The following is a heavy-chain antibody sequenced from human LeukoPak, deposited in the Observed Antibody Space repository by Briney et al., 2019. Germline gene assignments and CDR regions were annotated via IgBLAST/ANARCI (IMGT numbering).Heavy chain of an antibody. CDR2: IKQDGSEK. V-gene: IGHV3-7*03. Sequence: GGSLRLSCAASGFNFSSYWMSWVRQAPGKGLEWVANIKQDGSEKYYVDSVKGRFTISRDNAKNSLYLQMNSLRAEDTAVYYCARDRRGPFDYWGQGTLVTVSS. CDR1: GFNFSSYW. CDR3: ARDRRGPFDY. J-gene: IGHJ4*02. D-gene: IGHD3-10*01.